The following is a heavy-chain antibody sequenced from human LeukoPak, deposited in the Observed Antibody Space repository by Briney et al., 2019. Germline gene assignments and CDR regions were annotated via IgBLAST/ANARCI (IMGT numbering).Heavy chain of an antibody. V-gene: IGHV4-4*09. CDR2: IYTSGST. CDR3: ARMYDSGYYYYYMDV. D-gene: IGHD3-10*01. CDR1: GGSISSYY. J-gene: IGHJ6*03. Sequence: SETLSLTCTVSGGSISSYYWSWIRQPPGKGLEWIGYIYTSGSTNYNPSLKSRVTISVDTSKNQFSLKLSSVTAADTAVYYCARMYDSGYYYYYMDVWGKGTTVTVSS.